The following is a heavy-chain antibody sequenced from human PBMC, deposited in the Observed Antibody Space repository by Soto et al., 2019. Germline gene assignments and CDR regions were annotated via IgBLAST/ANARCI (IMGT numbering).Heavy chain of an antibody. Sequence: QVHLVESGGGVVQPGRSLRVSCAASGFTFRTYAMHWVRQAPGKGLEWVAVRSYDGSNKYYADSVKGRFTISRDNSKNTLYLQMDRLRTEDTAVYYCAREKGGAIVFDYWGQGVTVSS. D-gene: IGHD3-16*02. CDR2: RSYDGSNK. J-gene: IGHJ4*02. V-gene: IGHV3-30-3*01. CDR1: GFTFRTYA. CDR3: AREKGGAIVFDY.